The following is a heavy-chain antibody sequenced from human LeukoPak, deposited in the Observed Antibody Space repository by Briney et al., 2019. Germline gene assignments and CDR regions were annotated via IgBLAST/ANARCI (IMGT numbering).Heavy chain of an antibody. Sequence: ASETLSLTCAVYGGSISSSSYYWGWIRQPPGKGLEWIGSIYYSGSTYYNPSLKSRVTISVDTSKNQFSLKLSSVTAADTAVYYCARGPWFIAARTGFDYWGQGTLVTVSS. V-gene: IGHV4-39*07. J-gene: IGHJ4*02. D-gene: IGHD6-6*01. CDR1: GGSISSSSYY. CDR2: IYYSGST. CDR3: ARGPWFIAARTGFDY.